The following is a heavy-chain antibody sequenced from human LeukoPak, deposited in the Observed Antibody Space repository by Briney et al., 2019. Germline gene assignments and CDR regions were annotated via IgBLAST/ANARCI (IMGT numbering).Heavy chain of an antibody. J-gene: IGHJ4*02. V-gene: IGHV4-59*01. Sequence: SETLSLTCTVSGGSISSYYGSWIRQPPGKGLEWIGYIYYSGSTNYSPSLKSRVTISVDTSKNQFSLKLSSVTAADTAVYYCARLYYDSSGHYWGQGTLVTVSS. D-gene: IGHD3-22*01. CDR2: IYYSGST. CDR3: ARLYYDSSGHY. CDR1: GGSISSYY.